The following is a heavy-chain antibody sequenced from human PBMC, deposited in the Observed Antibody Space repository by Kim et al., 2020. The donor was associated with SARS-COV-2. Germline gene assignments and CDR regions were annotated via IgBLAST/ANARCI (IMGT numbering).Heavy chain of an antibody. CDR1: GFTFSSSW. D-gene: IGHD4-17*01. CDR2: INSDGSST. V-gene: IGHV3-74*01. J-gene: IGHJ3*02. Sequence: GGSLRLSCAASGFTFSSSWMHWVRQAPGKGLVWVSRINSDGSSTSYADSVKGRFTISRDNAKNTLYLQMISLRAEDTAVYYCARVKTTVVTLDAFDIWGQGTMVTVSS. CDR3: ARVKTTVVTLDAFDI.